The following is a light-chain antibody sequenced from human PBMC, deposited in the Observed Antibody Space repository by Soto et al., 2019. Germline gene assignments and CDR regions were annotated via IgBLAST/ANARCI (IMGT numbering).Light chain of an antibody. CDR3: QQSYSTPTIT. CDR2: ASS. J-gene: IGKJ5*01. CDR1: QSISDY. V-gene: IGKV1-39*01. Sequence: IQMTQYPSSLSSSIGDRVTITCRANQSISDYLNWYQQKPGKAPKFLIYASSSLQSGVPSRFRGSGSGTHFTLTISSLQPEDFATYYCQQSYSTPTITFGQGTRLEI.